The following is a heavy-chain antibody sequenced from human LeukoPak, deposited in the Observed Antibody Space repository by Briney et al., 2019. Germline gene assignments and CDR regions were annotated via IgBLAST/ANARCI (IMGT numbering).Heavy chain of an antibody. CDR1: GGTFRSYA. D-gene: IGHD4-17*01. CDR3: AIFQGTYGDNDNDF. J-gene: IGHJ4*02. CDR2: IIPMINTP. V-gene: IGHV1-69*13. Sequence: SVKVSCKASGGTFRSYAINWVRQAPGKGLEWMGGIIPMINTPKYGQRFQGRVTITADDTSSTGYMEVSSLRSEDTAVYFCAIFQGTYGDNDNDFWGQGTLVTVSS.